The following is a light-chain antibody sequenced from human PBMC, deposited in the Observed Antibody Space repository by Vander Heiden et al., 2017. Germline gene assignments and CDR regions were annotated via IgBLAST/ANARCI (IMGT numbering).Light chain of an antibody. CDR2: DVS. J-gene: IGLJ2*01. CDR3: SSYTRISTVL. CDR1: AKDVGAIDF. V-gene: IGLV2-14*01. Sequence: QSALTHPASVSGSPGQSSTISCPGTAKDVGAIDFGSWYQQQPGKAPELMIYDVSKRPSGVSNRFSGSKSGNTASLTISGLQPEDEADYYCSSYTRISTVLFGGGTKLTVL.